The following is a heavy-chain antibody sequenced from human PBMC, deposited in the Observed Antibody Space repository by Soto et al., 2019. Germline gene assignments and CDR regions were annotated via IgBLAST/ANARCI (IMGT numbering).Heavy chain of an antibody. CDR1: GDPITSGGFY. CDR3: ARDLRGRRSGRFDP. D-gene: IGHD3-10*01. CDR2: IYYSGVT. J-gene: IGHJ5*02. V-gene: IGHV4-31*03. Sequence: QVQLQESGPGLVKPSETLSLTCTLSGDPITSGGFYWTWIRQHPAKGLEWIGYIYYSGVTYYNPSLTSRATIAVDTSKNQFSLNLSSVSAADTAMYYCARDLRGRRSGRFDPWGQGTLVTVSP.